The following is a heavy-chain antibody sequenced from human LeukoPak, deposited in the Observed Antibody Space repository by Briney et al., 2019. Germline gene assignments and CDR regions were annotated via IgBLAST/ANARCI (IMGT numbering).Heavy chain of an antibody. D-gene: IGHD1-26*01. Sequence: SETLSLTCTVSGGSISYYYWSWIRQPPGEGLEWIGYSYYSGSTNYNPSLKSRVTISVDTTKNQFSLKLSSVTAADTAVYYCGRYTRGRNGMDVWGQGTTVTVSS. J-gene: IGHJ6*02. V-gene: IGHV4-59*08. CDR1: GGSISYYY. CDR2: SYYSGST. CDR3: GRYTRGRNGMDV.